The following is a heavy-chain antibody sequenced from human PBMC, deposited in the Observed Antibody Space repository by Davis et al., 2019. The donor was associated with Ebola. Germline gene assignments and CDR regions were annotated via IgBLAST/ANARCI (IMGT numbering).Heavy chain of an antibody. CDR1: GGTFSSYA. CDR2: IIPILGIA. Sequence: SVKVSCKASGGTFSSYAISWVRQAPGQGLEWMGRIIPILGIANYAQKFQGRVTITADESTGTAYMELSSLRSEDTAVYYCARVRWKQWLEIDYWGQGTLVTVSS. J-gene: IGHJ4*02. CDR3: ARVRWKQWLEIDY. V-gene: IGHV1-69*04. D-gene: IGHD6-19*01.